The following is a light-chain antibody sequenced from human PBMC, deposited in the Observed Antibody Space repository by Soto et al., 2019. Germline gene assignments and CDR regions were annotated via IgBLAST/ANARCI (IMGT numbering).Light chain of an antibody. J-gene: IGKJ1*01. CDR2: DTS. V-gene: IGKV3-11*01. Sequence: EIVLTQSPATLSLSPGERATLSCRASQNISRYLAWYQQKVGQSPRLLIYDTSNRATGIPARFSGSGSGTEFTLTISSLQSEDFAVYYCQQYNNWTPTFGQGTKVDIK. CDR1: QNISRY. CDR3: QQYNNWTPT.